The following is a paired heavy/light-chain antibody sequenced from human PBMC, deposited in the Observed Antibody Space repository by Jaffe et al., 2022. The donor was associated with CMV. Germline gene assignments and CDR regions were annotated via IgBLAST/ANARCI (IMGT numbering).Light chain of an antibody. V-gene: IGKV3-11*01. J-gene: IGKJ1*01. CDR3: QQPPWT. CDR2: DAS. Sequence: EIVLTQSPATLSLSPGERATLSCRASQSVSSYLAWYQQKPGQAPRLLIYDASNRATGIPARFSGSGSGTDFTLTISSLEPEDFAVYYCQQPPWTFGQGTKVEIK. CDR1: QSVSSY.
Heavy chain of an antibody. CDR2: ISSNGGST. CDR1: GFTFSSYA. V-gene: IGHV3-64D*06. D-gene: IGHD3-3*01. CDR3: VKVRFSYYDFWSGYPPYYYYYYMDV. J-gene: IGHJ6*03. Sequence: EVQLVESGGGLVQPGGSLRLSCSASGFTFSSYAMHWVRQAPGKGLEYVSAISSNGGSTYYADSVKGRFTISRDNSKNTLYLQMSSLRAEDTAVYYCVKVRFSYYDFWSGYPPYYYYYYMDVWGKGTTVTVSS.